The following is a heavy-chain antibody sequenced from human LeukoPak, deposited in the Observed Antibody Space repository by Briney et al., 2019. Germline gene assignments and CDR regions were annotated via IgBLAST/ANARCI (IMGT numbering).Heavy chain of an antibody. CDR3: ARVGIAAAGRGKYFQH. Sequence: ASVKVSCKASGYTFTSYDINWVRQATGQGLEWMGWMNPNSGNTGYAQKLQGRVTMTRNTSISTAYMELSSLRSEDTAVYYCARVGIAAAGRGKYFQHWGQGTLVTVSS. CDR1: GYTFTSYD. V-gene: IGHV1-8*01. D-gene: IGHD6-13*01. CDR2: MNPNSGNT. J-gene: IGHJ1*01.